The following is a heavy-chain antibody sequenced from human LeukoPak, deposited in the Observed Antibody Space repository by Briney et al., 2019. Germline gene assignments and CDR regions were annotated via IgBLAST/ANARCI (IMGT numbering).Heavy chain of an antibody. J-gene: IGHJ4*02. CDR2: INSDGSST. D-gene: IGHD3-22*01. CDR1: GFTFSSYW. CDR3: AREYYDSSGYYGY. Sequence: PGGSQRLSCAASGFTFSSYWMHWVRQAPGKGLVWVSRINSDGSSTSYADSVKGRFTISRDNAKNTLYLQMNSLRAEDTAVYYCAREYYDSSGYYGYWGQGTLVTVSS. V-gene: IGHV3-74*01.